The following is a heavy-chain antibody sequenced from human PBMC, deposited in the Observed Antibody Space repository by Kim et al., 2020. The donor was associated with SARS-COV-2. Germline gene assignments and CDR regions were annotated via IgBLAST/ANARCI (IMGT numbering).Heavy chain of an antibody. D-gene: IGHD1-7*01. CDR3: ARPGGTTGTTVLTSWFDP. Sequence: SETLSLTCTVSGGSISSSSYYWGWIRQPPGKGLEWIGSIYYSGSTYYNPSLKSRVTISVDTSKNQFSLKLSSVTAADTAVYYCARPGGTTGTTVLTSWFDPWGQGTLVTVSS. CDR1: GGSISSSSYY. V-gene: IGHV4-39*01. J-gene: IGHJ5*02. CDR2: IYYSGST.